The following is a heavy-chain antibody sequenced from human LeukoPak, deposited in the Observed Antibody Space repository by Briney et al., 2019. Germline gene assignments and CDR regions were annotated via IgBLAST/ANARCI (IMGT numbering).Heavy chain of an antibody. Sequence: GASVKVSCKASGHTFTDYYRHWVRQAPGQGLEWMGWINPNSGGTNYAQKFQGRVTMTRDTSVSTAYMELSGLTSDDTAVYYCARDGYTYGQVDYWGQGTQVTVSS. J-gene: IGHJ4*02. CDR1: GHTFTDYY. CDR3: ARDGYTYGQVDY. V-gene: IGHV1-2*02. D-gene: IGHD5-18*01. CDR2: INPNSGGT.